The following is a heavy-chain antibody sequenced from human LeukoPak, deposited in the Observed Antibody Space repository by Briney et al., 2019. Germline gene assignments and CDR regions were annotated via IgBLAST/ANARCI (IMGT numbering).Heavy chain of an antibody. V-gene: IGHV4-38-2*02. Sequence: SETLSLTCTVSGYSISSGYYWGWIRQPPGKGLEWIGEINHSGSTNYNPSLKSRVTISVDTSKNQFSLKLSSVTAADTAVYYCARSLITMVRGPTGYWGQGTLVTVSS. J-gene: IGHJ4*02. CDR3: ARSLITMVRGPTGY. CDR2: INHSGST. D-gene: IGHD3-10*01. CDR1: GYSISSGYY.